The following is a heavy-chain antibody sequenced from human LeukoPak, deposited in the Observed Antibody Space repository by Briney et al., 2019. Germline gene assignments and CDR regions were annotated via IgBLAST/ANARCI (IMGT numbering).Heavy chain of an antibody. CDR3: ARSHPSWSYDSGSFFNY. V-gene: IGHV4-59*01. CDR2: IYYSGST. Sequence: SETLSLTCTVAGGSISSYFWNWIRQPPGKGLEWIGYIYYSGSTNYNPSLKSRVAISVDTSKNQFSLRLSSVTAADTAVYFCARSHPSWSYDSGSFFNYWGQGTLVTVSS. D-gene: IGHD3-10*01. J-gene: IGHJ4*02. CDR1: GGSISSYF.